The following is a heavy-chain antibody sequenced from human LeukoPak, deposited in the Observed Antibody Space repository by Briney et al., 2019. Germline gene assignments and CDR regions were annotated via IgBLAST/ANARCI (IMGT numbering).Heavy chain of an antibody. CDR2: IKQDGSEK. D-gene: IGHD3-3*01. Sequence: GGSLRLSCAASGFTFSSYWMSWVRQAPGKGLEWVANIKQDGSEKYYVDSVKGRFTISRDNAKNSLYLQMNSLRAEDTAVYYCASPLGPTQYYDFWSGYFGDPTYYYMDVWGKGTTVTVSS. J-gene: IGHJ6*03. CDR3: ASPLGPTQYYDFWSGYFGDPTYYYMDV. CDR1: GFTFSSYW. V-gene: IGHV3-7*01.